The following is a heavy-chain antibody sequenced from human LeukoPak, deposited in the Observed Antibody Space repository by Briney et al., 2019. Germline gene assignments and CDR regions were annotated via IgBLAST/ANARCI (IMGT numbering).Heavy chain of an antibody. D-gene: IGHD2-8*01. Sequence: GGSLRLSCAASGFDFSSYGINWVRQAPGKGLEWVSAISGSGGSTYYADSVKGRFTISRDNSKNTLYLQMNSLRAEDTAVYYCARDVYYNWFDPWGQGTLVTVSS. CDR3: ARDVYYNWFDP. V-gene: IGHV3-23*01. J-gene: IGHJ5*02. CDR1: GFDFSSYG. CDR2: ISGSGGST.